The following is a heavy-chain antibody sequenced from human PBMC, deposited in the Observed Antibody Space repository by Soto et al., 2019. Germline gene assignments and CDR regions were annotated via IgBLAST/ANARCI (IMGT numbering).Heavy chain of an antibody. J-gene: IGHJ4*02. D-gene: IGHD1-7*01. V-gene: IGHV3-74*01. CDR1: GFTFTHYR. Sequence: EVQLVESGGGLVQPGGSLRLSCAASGFTFTHYRIHWVRQAPGKGLVWVSRVNGDGSSTNYADSVKGRFTISRDNARNTVYLQMNSLRAEDTAVYYCARAGDWKYVYDFWGQGTLVTVSS. CDR2: VNGDGSST. CDR3: ARAGDWKYVYDF.